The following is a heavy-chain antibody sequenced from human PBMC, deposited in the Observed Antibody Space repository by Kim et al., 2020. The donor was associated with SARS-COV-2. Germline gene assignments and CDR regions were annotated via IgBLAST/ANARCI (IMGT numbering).Heavy chain of an antibody. V-gene: IGHV1-69*01. CDR3: ARERDCSGGSCLYFDY. Sequence: KFQGRVSITADESTRTAYMGLSSLRSEDTAVYYCARERDCSGGSCLYFDYWGQGTLVTVSS. J-gene: IGHJ4*02. D-gene: IGHD2-15*01.